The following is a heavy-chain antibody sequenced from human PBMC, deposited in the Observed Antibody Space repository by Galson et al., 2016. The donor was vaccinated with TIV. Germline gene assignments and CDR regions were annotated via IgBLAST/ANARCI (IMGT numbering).Heavy chain of an antibody. D-gene: IGHD4-17*01. V-gene: IGHV4-61*10. Sequence: LSLTCTVSGGSISSASYYWSWIRQPAGKGLEWIGFIHSSGSTDYNPSHRGRVTLSVDTSKNQISLKVTYVTAADTAVFDWSGDRDDYGDYYGSESMGGMDVWGQGTTVTASS. CDR1: GGSISSASYY. CDR2: IHSSGST. CDR3: SGDRDDYGDYYGSESMGGMDV. J-gene: IGHJ6*02.